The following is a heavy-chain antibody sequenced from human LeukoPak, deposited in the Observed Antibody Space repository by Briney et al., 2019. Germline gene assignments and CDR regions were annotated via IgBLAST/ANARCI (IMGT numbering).Heavy chain of an antibody. CDR1: GFTVSSNY. D-gene: IGHD3-10*01. Sequence: PGGSLRPSCAASGFTVSSNYMSWVRQAPGKGLEWVSVIYSGGSTYYADSVKGRFTISRHNSKNTLYLQMNSLRAEDTAVYYCASPTMVRDPDAFDIWGQGTMVTVSS. CDR2: IYSGGST. CDR3: ASPTMVRDPDAFDI. J-gene: IGHJ3*02. V-gene: IGHV3-53*04.